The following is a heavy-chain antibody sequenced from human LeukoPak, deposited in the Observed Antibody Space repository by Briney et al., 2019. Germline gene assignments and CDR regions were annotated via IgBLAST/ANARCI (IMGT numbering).Heavy chain of an antibody. Sequence: SETLSLTCTVSGDSFTTNYWSWIRQSPGKGLEWIGYIIYSGSTTYNPSLKSRVTISLDTSKNQFSLKLSSVTAADTAVYYCARDRWLDCWGQGTLVTVSS. J-gene: IGHJ5*01. CDR2: IIYSGST. CDR3: ARDRWLDC. V-gene: IGHV4-59*01. CDR1: GDSFTTNY.